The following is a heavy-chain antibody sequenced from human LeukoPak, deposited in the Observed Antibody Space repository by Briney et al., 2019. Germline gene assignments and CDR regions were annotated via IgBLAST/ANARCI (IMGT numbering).Heavy chain of an antibody. CDR2: IYSDGST. CDR1: GFTFSSYS. J-gene: IGHJ4*02. Sequence: GGSLRLSCAASGFTFSSYSMNWVRQAPGKGLEWVSVIYSDGSTYYADSVKGRFTISRDNSKNTLYLQMNSLRAEDTAVYYCARASENYDFWSGYYCWGQGTLVTVSS. CDR3: ARASENYDFWSGYYC. V-gene: IGHV3-66*01. D-gene: IGHD3-3*01.